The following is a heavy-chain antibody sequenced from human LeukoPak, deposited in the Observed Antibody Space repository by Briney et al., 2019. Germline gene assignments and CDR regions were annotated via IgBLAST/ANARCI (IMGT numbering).Heavy chain of an antibody. Sequence: ASVKVSCKASGYSFTSYYMHWVRQAPGQGLEWMGIINPSGGSTNYAQNFQGRVTMTRDTSTSTVYMELSSLNTEDTAVYYCARSRTAGGPEHWRQETLVRV. CDR2: INPSGGST. CDR3: ARSRTAGGPEH. J-gene: IGHJ4*02. CDR1: GYSFTSYY. D-gene: IGHD6-13*01. V-gene: IGHV1-46*01.